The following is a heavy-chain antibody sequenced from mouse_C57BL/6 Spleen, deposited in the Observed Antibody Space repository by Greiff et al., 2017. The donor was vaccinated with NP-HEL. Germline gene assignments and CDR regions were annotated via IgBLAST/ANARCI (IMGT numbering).Heavy chain of an antibody. V-gene: IGHV1-50*01. Sequence: VQLQQPGAELVKPGASVKLSCKASGYTFTSYWMQWVKQRPGQGLEWIGEMDPSDSYTNYNQKFKGKATLTVDTSSSTAYMQLSSLTSEDSAVYYCARGSVVATDWFAYWGQGTLVTVSA. J-gene: IGHJ3*01. CDR3: ARGSVVATDWFAY. CDR1: GYTFTSYW. D-gene: IGHD1-1*01. CDR2: MDPSDSYT.